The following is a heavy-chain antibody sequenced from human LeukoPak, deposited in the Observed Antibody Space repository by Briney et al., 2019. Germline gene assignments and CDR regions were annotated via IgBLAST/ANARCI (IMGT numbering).Heavy chain of an antibody. CDR2: ISAYNGNT. CDR3: ARVGGGYSSGWYSHPWVFFFDY. D-gene: IGHD6-19*01. CDR1: GYTFTSYG. Sequence: ASEKVSCKASGYTFTSYGISWVRQAPGQGLEWMGWISAYNGNTNYAQKLQGRVTMTTDTSTSTAYMELRSLRSDDTAVYYCARVGGGYSSGWYSHPWVFFFDYWGQGTLVTVSS. V-gene: IGHV1-18*01. J-gene: IGHJ4*02.